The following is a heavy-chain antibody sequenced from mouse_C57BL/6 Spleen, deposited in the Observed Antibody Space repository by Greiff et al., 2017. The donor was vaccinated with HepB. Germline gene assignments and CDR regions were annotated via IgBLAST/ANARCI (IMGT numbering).Heavy chain of an antibody. D-gene: IGHD1-1*01. J-gene: IGHJ2*01. Sequence: QVQLKESGAELVRPGASVTLSCKASGYTFTDYEMHWVKQTPVHGLEWIGAIDPETGGTAYNQKFKGKAILTADKSSSTAYMELRSLTSEDSAVYYCTRSIYYYGSSPYYFDYWGQGTTLTVSS. CDR3: TRSIYYYGSSPYYFDY. V-gene: IGHV1-15*01. CDR2: IDPETGGT. CDR1: GYTFTDYE.